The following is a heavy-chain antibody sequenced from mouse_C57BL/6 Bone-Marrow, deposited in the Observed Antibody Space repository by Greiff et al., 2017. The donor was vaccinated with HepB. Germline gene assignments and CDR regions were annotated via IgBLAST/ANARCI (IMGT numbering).Heavy chain of an antibody. CDR1: GFTFSDYY. Sequence: EVQVVESGGGLVQPGGSLKLSCAASGFTFSDYYMYWVRQTPEKRLEWVAYISNGGGSTYYPDTVKGRSTISRDNAKNTLYLQMSRLKSEDTAMYYCARQGGYWGQGTTLTVSS. CDR3: ARQGGY. V-gene: IGHV5-12*01. J-gene: IGHJ2*01. CDR2: ISNGGGST.